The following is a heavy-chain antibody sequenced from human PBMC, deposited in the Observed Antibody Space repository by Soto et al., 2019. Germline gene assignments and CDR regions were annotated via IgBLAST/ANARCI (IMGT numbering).Heavy chain of an antibody. J-gene: IGHJ4*02. V-gene: IGHV3-23*01. D-gene: IGHD6-13*01. Sequence: EVHLLESGGVLVQPGESLRLSCETSGFTFTNCVMTWVRQPPGKSLEWVSVITTNGHTDYADSVKGRFTISRDNSKNTVYLQMNSRRAEDTAIYYCAKGLLNGRWYAADWGQGTLVTVSS. CDR2: ITTNGHT. CDR1: GFTFTNCV. CDR3: AKGLLNGRWYAAD.